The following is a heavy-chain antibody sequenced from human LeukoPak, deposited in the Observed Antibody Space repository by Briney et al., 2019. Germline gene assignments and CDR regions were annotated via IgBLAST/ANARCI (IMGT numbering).Heavy chain of an antibody. CDR3: ASTAMATFYYYGMDV. CDR1: GGSISSSNW. J-gene: IGHJ6*02. D-gene: IGHD5-18*01. Sequence: SETLSLTCAVSGGSISSSNWWSWVRQPPGKGLEWIGEIYHSGSTNYNPSLKSRVTISVDKSKNQFSLKLSSVTAADTAVYYCASTAMATFYYYGMDVRGQGTTVTVSS. V-gene: IGHV4-4*02. CDR2: IYHSGST.